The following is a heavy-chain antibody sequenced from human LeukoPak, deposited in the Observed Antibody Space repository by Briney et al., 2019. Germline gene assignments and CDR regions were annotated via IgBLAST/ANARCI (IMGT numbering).Heavy chain of an antibody. D-gene: IGHD2-15*01. V-gene: IGHV3-7*01. Sequence: PGGSLRLSCAASGFTFSSYAMSWVRQAPGKGLEWVANIKQDGSEKYYVDSVKGRFTISRDNAKNSLYLQMNSLRAEDTAVYYCAGTYGYCSGGSCYAYWGLDYWGQGTLVTVSS. CDR3: AGTYGYCSGGSCYAYWGLDY. CDR2: IKQDGSEK. J-gene: IGHJ4*02. CDR1: GFTFSSYA.